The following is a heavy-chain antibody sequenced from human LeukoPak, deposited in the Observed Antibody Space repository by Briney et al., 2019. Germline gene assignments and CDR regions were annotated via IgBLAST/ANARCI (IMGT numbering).Heavy chain of an antibody. CDR3: ARDQVARDIVVVLTATGAIDY. D-gene: IGHD2-15*01. J-gene: IGHJ4*02. CDR2: INPNSGGT. V-gene: IGHV1-2*02. CDR1: GYTFTGYY. Sequence: GASVKVSCKASGYTFTGYYMHWVRQAPGHGLEWMGWINPNSGGTTYAQKFQGRVTMTRDTSISTAYMEPSRLGSDDTAVYYCARDQVARDIVVVLTATGAIDYWGQGTLVTVSS.